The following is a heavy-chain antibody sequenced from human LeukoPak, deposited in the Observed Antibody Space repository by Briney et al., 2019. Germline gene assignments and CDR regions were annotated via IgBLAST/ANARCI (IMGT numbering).Heavy chain of an antibody. CDR3: TNYDDSSDLWGY. CDR1: GFTFSDSG. J-gene: IGHJ4*02. Sequence: GGSLRLSCAASGFTFSDSGMHWVRPAPGKGLEWVGRLRSKTQNYATAYAASVKGRFTISRDDSKNTAFLQMNSLKTEDTAVYYCTNYDDSSDLWGYWGQGTLVTVSS. D-gene: IGHD3-22*01. CDR2: LRSKTQNYAT. V-gene: IGHV3-73*01.